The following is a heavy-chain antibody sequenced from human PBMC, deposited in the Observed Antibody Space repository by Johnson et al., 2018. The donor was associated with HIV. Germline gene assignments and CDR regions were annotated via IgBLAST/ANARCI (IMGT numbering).Heavy chain of an antibody. Sequence: VQLVESGGGLVQPGGSLRLSCAVSGFTFSSYWMHWVRQAPGKGLVWVSRIHSYGSSPNYADSVKCRFTISRDNSKNTLYLQMNSLRAEDTAVYYCARDPSLYYDFWSGGFAFDIWGQGTMVTVSS. J-gene: IGHJ3*02. V-gene: IGHV3-74*01. CDR3: ARDPSLYYDFWSGGFAFDI. CDR1: GFTFSSYW. CDR2: IHSYGSSP. D-gene: IGHD3-3*01.